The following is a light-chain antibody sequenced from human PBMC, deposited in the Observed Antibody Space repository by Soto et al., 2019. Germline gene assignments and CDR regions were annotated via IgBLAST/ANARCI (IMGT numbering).Light chain of an antibody. CDR2: DAS. V-gene: IGKV1-33*01. CDR3: QQYYNLPFT. Sequence: DIQMTQAASSLSASVGDRVTITCQANQDISNYLNWYQQKPGKAPKLLIYDASNLETGVPSRFSGSGSGTDFTFTISSLQPEDIATHYCQQYYNLPFTFGPGTKVDIK. CDR1: QDISNY. J-gene: IGKJ3*01.